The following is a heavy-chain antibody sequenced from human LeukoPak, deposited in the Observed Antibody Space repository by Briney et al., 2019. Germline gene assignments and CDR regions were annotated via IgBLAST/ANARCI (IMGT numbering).Heavy chain of an antibody. Sequence: GGSLRLSCAVSGFTFSNYDMHWVRQAPGKGLEWVSTIATTGHTYYPGSVKGRFTVSRENAKNSLYLQMNSLRAGDTAVYYCARYNTGLDSWGQGTLVTVSP. CDR2: IATTGHT. CDR1: GFTFSNYD. V-gene: IGHV3-13*04. CDR3: ARYNTGLDS. D-gene: IGHD1-14*01. J-gene: IGHJ4*02.